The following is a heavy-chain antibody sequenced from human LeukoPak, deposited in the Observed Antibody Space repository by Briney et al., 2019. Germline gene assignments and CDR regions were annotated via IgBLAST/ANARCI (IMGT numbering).Heavy chain of an antibody. Sequence: GGSLRLSCAASGFTFSSYWMNWARQAPGKGLEWVASINHNGNVNYYVDSVKGRFTISRDNAKNSLYLQMSNLRAEDTAVYYCAKDKSLGATPGDAFDIWGQGTMVTVSS. J-gene: IGHJ3*02. D-gene: IGHD1-26*01. CDR2: INHNGNVN. CDR1: GFTFSSYW. V-gene: IGHV3-7*03. CDR3: AKDKSLGATPGDAFDI.